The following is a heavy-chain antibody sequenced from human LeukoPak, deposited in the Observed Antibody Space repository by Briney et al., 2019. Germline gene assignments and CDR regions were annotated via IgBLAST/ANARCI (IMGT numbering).Heavy chain of an antibody. V-gene: IGHV3-74*01. CDR3: ARAGWYCSSTSCSYFDY. CDR1: GFTFSSYW. D-gene: IGHD2-2*01. Sequence: GGSLRLSXAASGFTFSSYWMHWVRQSPGKGLVWVSRINSDGSSTSYADSVKGRFTISRDNAKNTLYLQMNSLRAEDTAVYYCARAGWYCSSTSCSYFDYWGQGTLVTVSS. J-gene: IGHJ4*02. CDR2: INSDGSST.